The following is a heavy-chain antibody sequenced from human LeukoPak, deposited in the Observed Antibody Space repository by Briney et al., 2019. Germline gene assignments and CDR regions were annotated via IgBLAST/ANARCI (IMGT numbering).Heavy chain of an antibody. V-gene: IGHV5-51*01. J-gene: IGHJ3*02. CDR1: GYSFTTYW. D-gene: IGHD3-22*01. CDR3: ARQIRRGMIGAFDI. Sequence: GESLKISCKGSGYSFTTYWIGWVRQMPGKGLEWMGITYPGDSDTRYSTSFQGQVTISADKSISTTYLQWSSLKASDTAMYYCARQIRRGMIGAFDIWGQGTMVTVSS. CDR2: TYPGDSDT.